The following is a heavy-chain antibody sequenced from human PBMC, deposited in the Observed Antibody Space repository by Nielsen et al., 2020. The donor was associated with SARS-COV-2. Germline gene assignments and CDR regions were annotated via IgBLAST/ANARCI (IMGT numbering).Heavy chain of an antibody. D-gene: IGHD2/OR15-2a*01. J-gene: IGHJ4*02. V-gene: IGHV3-30-3*01. CDR3: AKDIKIGVIVPGGFDY. CDR1: GFTFSSYA. CDR2: ISYDGSNK. Sequence: GESLKISCAASGFTFSSYAMHWVRQAPGKGLEWVAVISYDGSNKYYADSVKGRFTISRDNAKNSLYLQMNSLRAEDTAVYYCAKDIKIGVIVPGGFDYWGQGTLVTVSS.